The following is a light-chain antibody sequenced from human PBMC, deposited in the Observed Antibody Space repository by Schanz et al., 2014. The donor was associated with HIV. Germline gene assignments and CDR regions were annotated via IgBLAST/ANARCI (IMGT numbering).Light chain of an antibody. Sequence: EIVLTQSPATLSLSPGERATLSCRASQSVSSYLAWYQQKPGQAPRLLIYGASTRATGIPDRFSGSGSGTEFTLTISSLQSEDFAVYYCQQYNNWHSFGQGTKLEI. CDR3: QQYNNWHS. CDR2: GAS. V-gene: IGKV3D-15*01. CDR1: QSVSSY. J-gene: IGKJ2*03.